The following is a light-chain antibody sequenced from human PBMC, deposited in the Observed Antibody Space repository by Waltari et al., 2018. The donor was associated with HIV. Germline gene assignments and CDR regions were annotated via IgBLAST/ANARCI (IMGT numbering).Light chain of an antibody. CDR3: TSFTSSSAWL. V-gene: IGLV2-14*03. CDR1: RSVIGGCPH. J-gene: IGLJ3*02. Sequence: QSALTQPASVSGSLGQSSTFSCTGTRSVIGGCPHFSWYQQHPGKAPKIIIFDVTNRPSGVSDRFSGSKSGNTVSLTISGLQAEDEADYYCTSFTSSSAWLFGGGTKLTVL. CDR2: DVT.